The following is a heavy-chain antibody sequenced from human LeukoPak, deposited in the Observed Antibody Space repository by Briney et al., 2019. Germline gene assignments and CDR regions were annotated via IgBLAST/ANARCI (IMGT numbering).Heavy chain of an antibody. V-gene: IGHV1-8*01. CDR3: ARRCIAVAGTRSYYYYMDV. CDR2: MNPNSGNT. Sequence: ASVKVSCKASGYTFTSYDINWVRQATGQGLEWMGWMNPNSGNTGCAQKFQGRVTMTRNTSISTAYMELSSLRSEDTAVYYCARRCIAVAGTRSYYYYMDVWGKGTTVTISS. CDR1: GYTFTSYD. D-gene: IGHD6-19*01. J-gene: IGHJ6*03.